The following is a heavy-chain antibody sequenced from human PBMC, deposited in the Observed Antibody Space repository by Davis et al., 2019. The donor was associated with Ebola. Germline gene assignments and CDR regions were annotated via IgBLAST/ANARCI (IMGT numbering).Heavy chain of an antibody. V-gene: IGHV2-5*02. D-gene: IGHD2-21*02. Sequence: SGPTLVKPTQTLTLTCTFSGFSLSASGVAMGWIRQPPGKALEWVALIYWDGEKRYSTSLESRLTITKGTSENQVVLTLTNVDPVDTATYYCAHSGDWSAFYFDYWGPGTLVTVSS. CDR1: GFSLSASGVA. CDR3: AHSGDWSAFYFDY. J-gene: IGHJ4*02. CDR2: IYWDGEK.